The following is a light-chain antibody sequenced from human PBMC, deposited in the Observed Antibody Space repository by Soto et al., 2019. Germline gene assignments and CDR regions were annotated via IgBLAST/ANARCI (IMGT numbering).Light chain of an antibody. Sequence: DIQMTQSPSSLSASVGDRVTITCRSSQSISTYLNWYQQKQGKAPKLLIYAASTLQSGVPSRFSDSGSGTDFTLTINNLQLEDFAIYYCQQSHSPPRTFGQGTKVEIK. CDR3: QQSHSPPRT. V-gene: IGKV1-39*01. CDR2: AAS. J-gene: IGKJ1*01. CDR1: QSISTY.